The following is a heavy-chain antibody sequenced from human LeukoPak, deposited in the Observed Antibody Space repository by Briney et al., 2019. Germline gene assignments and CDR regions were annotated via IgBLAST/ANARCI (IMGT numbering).Heavy chain of an antibody. V-gene: IGHV3-53*01. D-gene: IGHD6-13*01. J-gene: IGHJ3*02. CDR3: CRVSQQLVRGAFDI. CDR2: IYSGGST. Sequence: GGSLRLSCAASGFTVSSNYMSWVRQAPGKGLEWVSVIYSGGSTYYADSVKGRFTISRDNSKNTLYLQMNSLRADDTAVYYYCRVSQQLVRGAFDIWGQGTMGTVSS. CDR1: GFTVSSNY.